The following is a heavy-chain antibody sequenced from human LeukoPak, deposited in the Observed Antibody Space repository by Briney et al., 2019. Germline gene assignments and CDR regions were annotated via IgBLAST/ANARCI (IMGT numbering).Heavy chain of an antibody. CDR3: AELGITMIGGV. CDR2: ISSSGSTI. Sequence: PGGSLRLSCAASGFTFSSYEMNWARQAPGKGLEWVSYISSSGSTIYYADSVKGRFTISRDKAKNSLYLKMNSLRAEDTAVYYCAELGITMIGGVWGKGTTVTISS. J-gene: IGHJ6*04. CDR1: GFTFSSYE. D-gene: IGHD3-10*02. V-gene: IGHV3-48*03.